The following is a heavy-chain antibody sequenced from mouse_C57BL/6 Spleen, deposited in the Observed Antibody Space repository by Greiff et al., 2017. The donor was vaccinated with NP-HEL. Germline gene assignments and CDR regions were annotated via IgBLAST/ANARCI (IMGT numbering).Heavy chain of an antibody. V-gene: IGHV1-80*01. D-gene: IGHD1-1*01. Sequence: QVQLQQSGAELVKPGASVKISCKASGYAFSSYWMNWVKQRPGKGLEWIGQIYPGDGDTNYNGKFKGKATLTADKSSSTAYMQLSSLTSEDSAVYFCARSTYYSYLDYWGQGTTLTVSS. CDR3: ARSTYYSYLDY. CDR1: GYAFSSYW. J-gene: IGHJ2*01. CDR2: IYPGDGDT.